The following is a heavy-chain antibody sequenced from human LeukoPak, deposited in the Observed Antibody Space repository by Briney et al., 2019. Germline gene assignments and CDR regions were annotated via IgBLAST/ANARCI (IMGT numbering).Heavy chain of an antibody. D-gene: IGHD1-26*01. Sequence: ASVKVSCKASGYTFTTYAVHWVRQAPGQRFEWMGWINIGNGNTRYSQKFQGRVTITRDTSASTAYMELSSLRSDDTAVYYCARGYSGSSSSHFGYWGQGTLVTVSS. CDR2: INIGNGNT. J-gene: IGHJ4*02. CDR3: ARGYSGSSSSHFGY. CDR1: GYTFTTYA. V-gene: IGHV1-3*04.